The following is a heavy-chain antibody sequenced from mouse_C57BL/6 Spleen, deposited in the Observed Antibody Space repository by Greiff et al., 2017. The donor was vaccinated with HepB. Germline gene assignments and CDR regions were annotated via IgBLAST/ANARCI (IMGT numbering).Heavy chain of an antibody. V-gene: IGHV14-4*01. D-gene: IGHD4-1*02. CDR1: GFNIKDDY. CDR3: ILNWSHY. J-gene: IGHJ2*01. Sequence: VQLQQSGAELVRPGASVKLSCTASGFNIKDDYMHWVKQRPEQGLEWIGWIDPENGDTEYASKFQGKATITADTSSNTAYQQLSSLTSEDTAVYYYILNWSHYWGQGTTLTVSS. CDR2: IDPENGDT.